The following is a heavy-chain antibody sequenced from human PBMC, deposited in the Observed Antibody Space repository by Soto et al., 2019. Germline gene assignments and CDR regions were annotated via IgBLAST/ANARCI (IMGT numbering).Heavy chain of an antibody. Sequence: GSLRLSCAASGFTFSSYAMSWVRQAPGKGLEWVSAISGSGGSTYYADSVKGRFTISRDNSKNTLYLQMNSLRAEDTAVYYCAKGATTYYDILTGPYYYYGMDVWGQGTTVTVSS. D-gene: IGHD3-9*01. CDR1: GFTFSSYA. J-gene: IGHJ6*02. CDR3: AKGATTYYDILTGPYYYYGMDV. V-gene: IGHV3-23*01. CDR2: ISGSGGST.